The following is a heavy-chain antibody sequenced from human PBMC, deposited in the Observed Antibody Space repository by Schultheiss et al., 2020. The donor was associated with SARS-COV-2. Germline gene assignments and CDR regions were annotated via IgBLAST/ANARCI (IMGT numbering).Heavy chain of an antibody. CDR3: ARRRSDGNWYLDT. V-gene: IGHV4-31*02. CDR2: IYHTGST. D-gene: IGHD4-23*01. J-gene: IGHJ4*02. CDR1: GGSISSGGYY. Sequence: SETLSLTCSVSGGSISSGGYYWSWVRQHPGKGLEWIGYIYHTGSTYYNPSLRSRVNMSVDTSENRFSLTLTSVTAADTAVYYCARRRSDGNWYLDTWGQGTLVTVSS.